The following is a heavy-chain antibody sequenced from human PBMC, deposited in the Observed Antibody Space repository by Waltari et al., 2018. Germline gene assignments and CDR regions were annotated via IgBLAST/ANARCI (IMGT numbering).Heavy chain of an antibody. J-gene: IGHJ5*02. CDR2: INGDGGST. CDR1: GFTFSSYW. CDR3: TRTRYCSTTNCQVDWFDP. V-gene: IGHV3-74*01. Sequence: EVQLVESGGGLVQPGGSLRLSCAASGFTFSSYWMHGVRQAPGKGLVWVSRINGDGGSTSYADAVKGRFTISRDNANNTLYLQMNSLRAEDTAVYYCTRTRYCSTTNCQVDWFDPWGQGTLVTVSS. D-gene: IGHD2-2*01.